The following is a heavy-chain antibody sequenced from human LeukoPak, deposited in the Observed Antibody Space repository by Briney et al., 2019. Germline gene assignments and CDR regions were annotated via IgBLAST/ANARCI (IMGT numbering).Heavy chain of an antibody. V-gene: IGHV3-9*01. Sequence: GGSLRLSCAASGFTFDDYAMHWVRQAPGKGLEWVSGISWNSGSIGYADSVKGRFTISRDNAKNSLYLQMNSLRAEDTALYHCAKVVLRGYTYGLDYWGQGTLVTVSS. CDR1: GFTFDDYA. D-gene: IGHD5-18*01. CDR3: AKVVLRGYTYGLDY. J-gene: IGHJ4*02. CDR2: ISWNSGSI.